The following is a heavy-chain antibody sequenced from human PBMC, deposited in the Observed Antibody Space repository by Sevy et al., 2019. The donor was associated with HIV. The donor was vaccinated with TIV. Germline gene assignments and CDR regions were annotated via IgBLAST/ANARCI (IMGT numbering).Heavy chain of an antibody. CDR3: ARDLGSSLNWFDP. Sequence: SQTLSLTCAISGDSVSSNSAAWNWIRQSPSRGLEWLGRTYYRSKWYNDYAVSVKSRITINPDISKNQLALQLNSVNPQDKDVYYCARDLGSSLNWFDPWGQGTLVTVSS. D-gene: IGHD6-13*01. V-gene: IGHV6-1*01. J-gene: IGHJ5*02. CDR1: GDSVSSNSAA. CDR2: TYYRSKWYN.